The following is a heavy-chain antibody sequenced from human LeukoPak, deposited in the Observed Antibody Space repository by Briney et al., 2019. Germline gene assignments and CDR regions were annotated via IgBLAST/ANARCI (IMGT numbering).Heavy chain of an antibody. Sequence: GALRVSCAASGFTVSSNYMSWVRQAPGKGLEWVSVIYSGGSTYYADSVKGRFTSSRDNSKNTLYLQMNSLRAEDTAVYYCAREYCSGGSCYLDYWGQGTLVTVSS. D-gene: IGHD2-15*01. CDR3: AREYCSGGSCYLDY. V-gene: IGHV3-66*02. J-gene: IGHJ4*02. CDR2: IYSGGST. CDR1: GFTVSSNY.